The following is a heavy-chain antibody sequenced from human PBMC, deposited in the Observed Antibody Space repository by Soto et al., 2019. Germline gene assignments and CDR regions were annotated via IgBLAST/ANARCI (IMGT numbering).Heavy chain of an antibody. CDR3: ARGVYSSGANYFDY. J-gene: IGHJ4*02. V-gene: IGHV3-33*01. Sequence: GGSLRLSCAASGFTFSSYGMHWVRQAPGKGLEWVAVIWYDGSNKYYADSVKGRFTISRDNSKNTLYLQMNSLRAEDTAVYYCARGVYSSGANYFDYWGQGTLVTVSS. CDR2: IWYDGSNK. D-gene: IGHD6-19*01. CDR1: GFTFSSYG.